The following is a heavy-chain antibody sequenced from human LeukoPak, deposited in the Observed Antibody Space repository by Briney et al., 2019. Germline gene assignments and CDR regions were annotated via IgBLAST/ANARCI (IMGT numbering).Heavy chain of an antibody. CDR1: GFTFSSYA. CDR2: ISYDGSNK. V-gene: IGHV3-30-3*01. CDR3: ARDLLYDYSNNYYYYYMDV. J-gene: IGHJ6*03. D-gene: IGHD4-11*01. Sequence: GGSLRLSCAASGFTFSSYAMHWVRQAPGKGLEWVAVISYDGSNKYYADSVKGRFTISRDNSKNTLYLQMNSLRAEDTAVYYCARDLLYDYSNNYYYYYMDVWGKGTTVTVSS.